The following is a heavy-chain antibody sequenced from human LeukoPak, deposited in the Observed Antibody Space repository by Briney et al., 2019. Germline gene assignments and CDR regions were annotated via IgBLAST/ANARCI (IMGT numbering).Heavy chain of an antibody. CDR3: ARAGYSSSWYYFDY. CDR2: ISSSSSYI. CDR1: GGSISSHY. D-gene: IGHD6-13*01. Sequence: ETLSLTCTVSGGSISSHYWSWIRQPPGKGLEWVSSISSSSSYIYYADSVKGRFTISRDNAKNSLYLQMNSLRAEDTAVYYCARAGYSSSWYYFDYWGQGTLVTVSS. J-gene: IGHJ4*02. V-gene: IGHV3-21*01.